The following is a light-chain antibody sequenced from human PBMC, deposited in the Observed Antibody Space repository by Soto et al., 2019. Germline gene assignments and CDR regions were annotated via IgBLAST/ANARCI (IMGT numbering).Light chain of an antibody. CDR3: QQYNNWPPIT. CDR1: QSVRSN. CDR2: GAS. Sequence: FMTQSPSTLSVSPLEIVTLSCRQRQSVRSNLAWYQQKPGQSPRLLIYGASTRATGIPARFSGSGSGTEFTLTISSLQSEDFAVYYCQQYNNWPPITFGQGTRLEIK. V-gene: IGKV3-15*01. J-gene: IGKJ5*01.